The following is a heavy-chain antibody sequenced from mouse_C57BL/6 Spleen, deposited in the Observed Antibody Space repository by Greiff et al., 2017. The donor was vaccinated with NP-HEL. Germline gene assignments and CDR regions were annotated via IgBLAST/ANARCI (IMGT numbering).Heavy chain of an antibody. J-gene: IGHJ2*01. D-gene: IGHD2-5*01. V-gene: IGHV1-18*01. CDR3: ARRYSNYCYFDY. CDR1: GYTFTDYN. CDR2: INPNNGGT. Sequence: VQLQQSGPELVKPGASVKIPCKASGYTFTDYNMDWVKQSHGKSLEWIGDINPNNGGTIYNQKFKGKATLTVDKSSSTAYMELRSLTSEDTAVYYCARRYSNYCYFDYWGQGTTLTVSS.